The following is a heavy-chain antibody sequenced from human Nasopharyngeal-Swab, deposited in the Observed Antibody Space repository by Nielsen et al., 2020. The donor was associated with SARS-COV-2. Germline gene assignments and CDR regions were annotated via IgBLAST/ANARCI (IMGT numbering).Heavy chain of an antibody. J-gene: IGHJ4*02. CDR3: ASGAEDYDNSGYYPYFYY. V-gene: IGHV1-69*10. Sequence: WVRQAPGQGLEWMGGIIPILGIANYAQKFQGRVTITADKSTSTAYMELSSLRSEDTAVYYCASGAEDYDNSGYYPYFYYWGQGTLVTVSS. CDR2: IIPILGIA. D-gene: IGHD3-22*01.